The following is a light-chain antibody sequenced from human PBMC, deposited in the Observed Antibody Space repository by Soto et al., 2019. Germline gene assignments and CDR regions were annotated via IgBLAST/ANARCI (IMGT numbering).Light chain of an antibody. CDR1: SSDVGGYNY. J-gene: IGLJ1*01. V-gene: IGLV2-14*01. CDR2: DVS. CDR3: SSYTTSSTYV. Sequence: QSVLTQPASVSGSPGQSITISCTGTSSDVGGYNYVSWYQQHPGKAPKLMICDVSDRPSGISNRFSGSKSGNTASLTISGLQAEDEADYYCSSYTTSSTYVFGTVTKVTVL.